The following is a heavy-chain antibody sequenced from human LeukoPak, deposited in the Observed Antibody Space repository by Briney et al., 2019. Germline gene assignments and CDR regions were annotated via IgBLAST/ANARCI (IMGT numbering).Heavy chain of an antibody. CDR1: GFTFSGSA. J-gene: IGHJ6*03. Sequence: GGSLKLSCAASGFTFSGSAMHLVRQASGKGLEWVGRIRSKANSYATAYAASVKGRFTISRDDSKNTAYLQMNSLKTEDTAVYYCITEAYGSGSSFYYYYYMDVWGKGTTVTVSS. CDR3: ITEAYGSGSSFYYYYYMDV. V-gene: IGHV3-73*01. D-gene: IGHD3-10*01. CDR2: IRSKANSYAT.